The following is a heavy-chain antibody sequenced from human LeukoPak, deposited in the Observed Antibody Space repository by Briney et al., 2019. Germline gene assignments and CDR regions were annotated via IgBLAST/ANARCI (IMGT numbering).Heavy chain of an antibody. D-gene: IGHD3-10*01. J-gene: IGHJ4*02. CDR1: GFTFSSYE. CDR2: ISNSGSII. CDR3: ARAAKFEFYFDS. V-gene: IGHV3-48*03. Sequence: GGSLRLSCAASGFTFSSYEMNWVRQAPGKGLEWVSYISNSGSIIYYADSVKGRFTISRDNAKNSLYLQMNSLRAEDTAVYYCARAAKFEFYFDSWGQGTLVTVSS.